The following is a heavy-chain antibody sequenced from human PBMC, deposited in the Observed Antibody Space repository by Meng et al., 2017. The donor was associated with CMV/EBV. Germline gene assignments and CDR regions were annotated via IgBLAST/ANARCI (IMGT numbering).Heavy chain of an antibody. Sequence: SLKISCAASGFTFDDYAMHWVRQAPGKGLEWVSGISWNSGSIGYADSVKGRFTISRDNAKNSLYLQMNSLRAEDTAVYYCAKDGRADIVVVPAAIDYWGQGTLVTVSS. CDR3: AKDGRADIVVVPAAIDY. CDR2: ISWNSGSI. J-gene: IGHJ4*02. D-gene: IGHD2-2*01. CDR1: GFTFDDYA. V-gene: IGHV3-9*01.